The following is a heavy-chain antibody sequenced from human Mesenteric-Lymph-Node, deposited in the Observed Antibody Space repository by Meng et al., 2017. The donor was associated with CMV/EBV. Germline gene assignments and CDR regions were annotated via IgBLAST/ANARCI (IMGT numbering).Heavy chain of an antibody. D-gene: IGHD4-17*01. CDR1: GFSFRTYG. J-gene: IGHJ4*02. CDR3: AKAGLGSGDNVH. Sequence: GESLKISCEASGFSFRTYGMHWVRQAAGKGPEWVAFIRFDGSYQYYADSVRGRFVVSRDNSKRTLSLQMDRLRPNDTAVYYCAKAGLGSGDNVHWGQGTLVTVSS. V-gene: IGHV3-30*02. CDR2: IRFDGSYQ.